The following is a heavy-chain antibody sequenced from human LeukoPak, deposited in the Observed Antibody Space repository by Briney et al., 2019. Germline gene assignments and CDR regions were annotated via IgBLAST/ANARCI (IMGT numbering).Heavy chain of an antibody. V-gene: IGHV3-33*03. Sequence: GSLRLSCAASGFTFSSYGMHWVRQAPGKGLEWVAVIWYDGSNKYYADSVKGRFTISRDNAKNSLYLQMDSLRAEDTAIYYCARSTLWFGADYWGQGTLVTVSS. CDR2: IWYDGSNK. CDR1: GFTFSSYG. CDR3: ARSTLWFGADY. D-gene: IGHD3-10*01. J-gene: IGHJ4*02.